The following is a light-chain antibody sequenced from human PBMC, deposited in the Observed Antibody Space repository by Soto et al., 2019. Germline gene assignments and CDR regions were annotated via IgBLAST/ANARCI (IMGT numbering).Light chain of an antibody. CDR1: QSVLYSPNNKNY. Sequence: DIVMTQSPDSLAVSLGERATINCKSSQSVLYSPNNKNYLAWYQQKPGQPPKLLIYWASTRESGVPDRFSGSGSGTDFTLTFSRLQAEDVAFYYCQQYHSAPQSFGQGTKVEIK. CDR3: QQYHSAPQS. CDR2: WAS. V-gene: IGKV4-1*01. J-gene: IGKJ1*01.